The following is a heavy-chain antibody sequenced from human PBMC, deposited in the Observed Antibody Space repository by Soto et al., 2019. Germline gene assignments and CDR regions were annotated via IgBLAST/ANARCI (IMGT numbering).Heavy chain of an antibody. Sequence: GSLRLWCAASGFSLSGYEMNWVRQAPGKGLEWVSYISSSGSTIYYADSVKGRFTISRDNAKNSLYLQMNRLRAEDTAVYYCARDVSLADTAMVYANMFDDWGQGTLVTVSS. CDR2: ISSSGSTI. CDR1: GFSLSGYE. J-gene: IGHJ4*02. CDR3: ARDVSLADTAMVYANMFDD. V-gene: IGHV3-48*03. D-gene: IGHD5-18*01.